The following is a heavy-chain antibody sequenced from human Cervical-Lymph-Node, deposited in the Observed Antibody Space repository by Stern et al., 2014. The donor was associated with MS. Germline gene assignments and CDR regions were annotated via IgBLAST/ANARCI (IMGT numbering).Heavy chain of an antibody. J-gene: IGHJ4*02. CDR3: ARGGRGTSYYWQY. V-gene: IGHV3-11*01. CDR1: GLTFNDYY. CDR2: ISSSVSII. Sequence: VQLLESGGGLVKPGGTLRLSCAASGLTFNDYYMTWIRQAPGKGLEWVSHISSSVSIIYYADPVKGRFTISRDNANKSLFLQMNSLRAEDTAVYYCARGGRGTSYYWQYWGQGTLVTVSS. D-gene: IGHD1-26*01.